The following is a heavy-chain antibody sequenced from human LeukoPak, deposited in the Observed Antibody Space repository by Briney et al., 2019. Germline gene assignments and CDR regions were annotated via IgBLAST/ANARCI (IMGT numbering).Heavy chain of an antibody. D-gene: IGHD3-10*01. J-gene: IGHJ4*02. CDR1: GFTFSSYG. V-gene: IGHV3-30*18. CDR3: AKDRITMVRGVTLPPDY. Sequence: GGSLRLSCAASGFTFSSYGMHWVRQAPGKGLEWVAVISYDGSNKYYADSVKGRFTISRDNSKNTLYLQMNSLRAEDTAVYYCAKDRITMVRGVTLPPDYWGQGTLVTVSS. CDR2: ISYDGSNK.